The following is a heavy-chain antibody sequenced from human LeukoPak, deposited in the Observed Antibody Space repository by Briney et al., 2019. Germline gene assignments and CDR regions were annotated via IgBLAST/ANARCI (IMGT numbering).Heavy chain of an antibody. CDR1: GFTFSDYY. CDR2: ISSSGSTI. Sequence: GGSLRLSCAASGFTFSDYYMSWIRQAPGKGLEWVSYISSSGSTIYYADSVKGRSTISRDNAKNSLYLQMNSLRAEDTAVYYCARREIMGYCSSTSCYPPNGMDVWGQGTTVTVSS. D-gene: IGHD2-2*01. J-gene: IGHJ6*02. CDR3: ARREIMGYCSSTSCYPPNGMDV. V-gene: IGHV3-11*01.